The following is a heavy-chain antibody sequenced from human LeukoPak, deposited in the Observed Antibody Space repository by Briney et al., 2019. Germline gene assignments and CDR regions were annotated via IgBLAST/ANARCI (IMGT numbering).Heavy chain of an antibody. V-gene: IGHV5-51*01. D-gene: IGHD1-26*01. CDR1: GYSFTTYW. J-gene: IGHJ4*02. CDR2: IYPGDSDT. CDR3: ARRAVVGATFDF. Sequence: PGESLKISCKGSGYSFTTYWIGWVRQMPGKGLEWMGIIYPGDSDTRYNPSFQGQVTISADKSISIAYLQWSSLKASDTAMYFCARRAVVGATFDFWGQGTLVTVSS.